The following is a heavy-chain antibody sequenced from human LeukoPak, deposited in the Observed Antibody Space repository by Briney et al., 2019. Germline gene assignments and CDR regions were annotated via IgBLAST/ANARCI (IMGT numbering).Heavy chain of an antibody. D-gene: IGHD3-22*01. CDR3: ARDQGLYDSSGYLRPGGIDY. V-gene: IGHV3-30*02. J-gene: IGHJ4*02. CDR1: GFTVSSNY. Sequence: GGSLRLSCAASGFTVSSNYMSWVRQAPGKGLEWVAFIRYDGSNKYYADSVKGRFTISRDNSKNTLYLQMNSLRAEDTAVYYCARDQGLYDSSGYLRPGGIDYWGQGTLVTVSS. CDR2: IRYDGSNK.